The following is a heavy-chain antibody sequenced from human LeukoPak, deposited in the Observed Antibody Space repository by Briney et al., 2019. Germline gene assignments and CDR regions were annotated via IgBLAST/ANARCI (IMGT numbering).Heavy chain of an antibody. CDR2: IYYSGST. V-gene: IGHV4-39*07. CDR1: GGSISSSSYY. CDR3: ARRRKYYYDSSGYYYAFDI. J-gene: IGHJ3*02. Sequence: SETLSLTCTVSGGSISSSSYYWGWIRQPPGKGLEWIGSIYYSGSTYYNPSLKSRFTISVDTSKNQFSLKLSSVTAADTAVYYCARRRKYYYDSSGYYYAFDIWGQGTMVTVSS. D-gene: IGHD3-22*01.